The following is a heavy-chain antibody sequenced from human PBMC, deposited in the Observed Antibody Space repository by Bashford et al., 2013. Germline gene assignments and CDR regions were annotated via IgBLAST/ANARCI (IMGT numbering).Heavy chain of an antibody. V-gene: IGHV4-31*03. D-gene: IGHD2-2*01. Sequence: SETLSLTCTVSGGSISSSSYYWSWIRQLPGQGLEWIGYINYSGDTSYNPSLRSRVTISSDTSKNQFSLRLSSVTAADTAVYYCARDRVGMVAVPAGAKEFDPWGPGEPWSPSPQ. J-gene: IGHJ5*02. CDR1: GGSISSSSYY. CDR3: ARDRVGMVAVPAGAKEFDP. CDR2: INYSGDT.